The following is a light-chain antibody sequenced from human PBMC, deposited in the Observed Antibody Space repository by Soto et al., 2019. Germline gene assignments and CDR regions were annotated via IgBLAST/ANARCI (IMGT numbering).Light chain of an antibody. J-gene: IGKJ1*01. CDR2: AAS. Sequence: AIQMTQSPSSLSASVRDRVTITCRASQGIRDDLGWYQQKPGKAPELLILAASNLQGEVPSRFSGSGSGTDFTLTISSLHPEDFATYYCLQDYSYPCTFGQATKVEIE. V-gene: IGKV1-6*01. CDR3: LQDYSYPCT. CDR1: QGIRDD.